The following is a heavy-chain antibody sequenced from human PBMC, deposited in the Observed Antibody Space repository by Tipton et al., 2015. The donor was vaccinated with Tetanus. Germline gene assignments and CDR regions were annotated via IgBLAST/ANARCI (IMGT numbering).Heavy chain of an antibody. CDR3: ARGPSGYDFLAYYYYGRDV. Sequence: QLVQSGAEVKKPGASVKGSCKASGYTFTSYGISWVRQAPGQGLEWMGWISAYNGNTNYAQKLQGRATMTTDTSTSTAYMELRSLRSDDTAVYYCARGPSGYDFLAYYYYGRDVWGQGTTVTVSS. J-gene: IGHJ6*02. V-gene: IGHV1-18*04. D-gene: IGHD3-3*01. CDR1: GYTFTSYG. CDR2: ISAYNGNT.